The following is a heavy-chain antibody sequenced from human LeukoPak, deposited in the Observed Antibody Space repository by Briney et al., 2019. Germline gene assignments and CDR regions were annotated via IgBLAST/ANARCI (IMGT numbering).Heavy chain of an antibody. CDR2: IYSSGST. J-gene: IGHJ3*01. CDR3: AGDVMSTALDAFDV. CDR1: GRSITSYY. V-gene: IGHV4-59*01. D-gene: IGHD1-1*01. Sequence: PSETLSLTCTVSGRSITSYYWSWIRQPPGKGLEWIGYIYSSGSTNYNPSLKSRVTISVDTSKNQFSLQLSSVTAADTAVYYCAGDVMSTALDAFDVWGQGTMVTVSS.